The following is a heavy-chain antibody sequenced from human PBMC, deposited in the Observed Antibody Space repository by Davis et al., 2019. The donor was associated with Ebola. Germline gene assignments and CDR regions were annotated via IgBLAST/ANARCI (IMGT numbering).Heavy chain of an antibody. J-gene: IGHJ6*03. V-gene: IGHV4-59*11. Sequence: SETLSLTCTVSGGSISSHYWTWIRQPPGKGLEWIGYIFYSGSTNYNPSSKSRVTISVDTSKNQFSLKLSSVTAADTAVYSCARGGYTSRYYYYMDVWGKGTTVTVSS. CDR1: GGSISSHY. CDR2: IFYSGST. CDR3: ARGGYTSRYYYYMDV. D-gene: IGHD5-18*01.